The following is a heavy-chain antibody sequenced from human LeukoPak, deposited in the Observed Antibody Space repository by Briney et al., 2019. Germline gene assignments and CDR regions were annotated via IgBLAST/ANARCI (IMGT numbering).Heavy chain of an antibody. V-gene: IGHV3-30*18. CDR3: AKARGISITRN. Sequence: GGSLRLSCAASGFTFSSYGMHWVRQAPGKGLEWVAVISYDGSNKYYADSVKGRFTISRDNSKNTLYLQMNSLRAEDTAVYYCAKARGISITRNWGQGTLVTVSS. J-gene: IGHJ4*02. CDR1: GFTFSSYG. D-gene: IGHD1-14*01. CDR2: ISYDGSNK.